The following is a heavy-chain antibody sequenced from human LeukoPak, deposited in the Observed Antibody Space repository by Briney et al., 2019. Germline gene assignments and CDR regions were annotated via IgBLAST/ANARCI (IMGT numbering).Heavy chain of an antibody. J-gene: IGHJ4*02. V-gene: IGHV3-30-3*01. D-gene: IGHD6-19*01. CDR1: GFTFSSYA. CDR3: AKEITNSNGWYADY. Sequence: GGSLRLSCAASGFTFSSYAMHWVRQAPGKGLEWVAVISYDGSNKYYADSVKGRFTISRDNSKYTLYLQMSSLRAEDTAIYYCAKEITNSNGWYADYWGQGTLVTVSS. CDR2: ISYDGSNK.